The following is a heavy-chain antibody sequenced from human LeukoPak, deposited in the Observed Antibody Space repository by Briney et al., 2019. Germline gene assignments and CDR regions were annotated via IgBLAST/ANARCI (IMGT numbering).Heavy chain of an antibody. Sequence: PSETLSLTCTVSGGPISSYYWSWIRQPPGKGLEWIGYIYNSGSTNYNPSLKSRVIISEDTSKNQFSLKLSSVTAADTAVYYCARAGPALYYYDTKAYWFDPWGQATLVTVSS. CDR1: GGPISSYY. CDR3: ARAGPALYYYDTKAYWFDP. CDR2: IYNSGST. J-gene: IGHJ5*02. V-gene: IGHV4-59*01. D-gene: IGHD3-22*01.